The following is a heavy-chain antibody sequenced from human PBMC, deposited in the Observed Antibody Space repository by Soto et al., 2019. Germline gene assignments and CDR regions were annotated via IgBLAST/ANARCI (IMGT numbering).Heavy chain of an antibody. J-gene: IGHJ3*02. CDR2: IWYDGSNK. D-gene: IGHD2-2*01. V-gene: IGHV3-33*01. CDR1: GFTFSSYG. CDR3: ARTYCSSTSCYALPGDAFDI. Sequence: GGSLRLSCAASGFTFSSYGMHWVRQAPGKGLEWVAVIWYDGSNKYYADSVKGRFTISRDNSKNTLYLQMNSLRAEDTAVYYCARTYCSSTSCYALPGDAFDIWGQGTMVTVSS.